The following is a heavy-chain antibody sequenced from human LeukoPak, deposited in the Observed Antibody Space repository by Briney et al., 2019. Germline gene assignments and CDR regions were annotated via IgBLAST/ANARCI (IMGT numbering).Heavy chain of an antibody. CDR3: ARDGGFSGYDFAY. CDR1: GYTFTAYY. V-gene: IGHV1-2*02. Sequence: ASLKVSCKASGYTFTAYYIHWVRRAPGQGLEWMGWINPNSGGTESAQKFQGRVTMTRDTSISTAYMELSRLRSDDTAVYYCARDGGFSGYDFAYWGQGTLVTVSS. CDR2: INPNSGGT. D-gene: IGHD5-12*01. J-gene: IGHJ4*02.